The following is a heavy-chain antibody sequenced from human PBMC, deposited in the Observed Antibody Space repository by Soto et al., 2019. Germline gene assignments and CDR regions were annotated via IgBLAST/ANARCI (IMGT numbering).Heavy chain of an antibody. CDR1: GGSISSYY. Sequence: SETLSLTCTVSGGSISSYYWSWIRQPPGKGLEWIGYIYYSGSTNYNPSLKSRVTISVDTSKNQFSLKLSSVTAADTAVYYCARHPNDFWSGNSPPHFDYGGKGTLVTVSS. CDR3: ARHPNDFWSGNSPPHFDY. CDR2: IYYSGST. J-gene: IGHJ4*02. V-gene: IGHV4-59*08. D-gene: IGHD3-3*01.